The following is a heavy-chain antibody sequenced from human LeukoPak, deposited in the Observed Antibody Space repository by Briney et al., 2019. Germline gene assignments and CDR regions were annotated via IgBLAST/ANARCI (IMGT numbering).Heavy chain of an antibody. D-gene: IGHD1-14*01. V-gene: IGHV4-34*01. CDR3: ARVLGTWGWRRFDY. CDR2: INHSGST. CDR1: GGSFSGYY. J-gene: IGHJ4*02. Sequence: PSETLSLTCAAYGGSFSGYYWSWIRQPPGKGLEWIGEINHSGSTNYNPSLESRVTISVDTSKNQFSLKLSSVTAADTAVYYCARVLGTWGWRRFDYWGQGTLVTVSS.